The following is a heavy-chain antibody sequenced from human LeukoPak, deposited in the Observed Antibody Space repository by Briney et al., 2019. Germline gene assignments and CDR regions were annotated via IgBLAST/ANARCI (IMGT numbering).Heavy chain of an antibody. V-gene: IGHV1-18*01. J-gene: IGHJ5*02. D-gene: IGHD3-22*01. CDR1: GYTFNSHG. Sequence: ASVKVSCKASGYTFNSHGISWVRQAPGQGLEWMGWISAYIGNTNYAQKLQGRITMTTDTPTSTAYMELRSLRSDDTAVYYCARDQYYDSKGWFDPWGQGTLVTVSS. CDR3: ARDQYYDSKGWFDP. CDR2: ISAYIGNT.